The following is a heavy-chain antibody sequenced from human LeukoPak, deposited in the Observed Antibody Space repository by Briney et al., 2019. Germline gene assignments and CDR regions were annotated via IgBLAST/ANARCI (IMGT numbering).Heavy chain of an antibody. D-gene: IGHD2-15*01. CDR2: INHSGST. J-gene: IGHJ6*04. CDR3: ARGLKTATKSGYCSGGSCRTHYYGMDV. Sequence: SETLSLTCAVYGGSFSGYYWSWIRQPPGKGLGWIGEINHSGSTNYNPSLKSRVTISVDTSKNQFSLKLSSVTAADTAVYYCARGLKTATKSGYCSGGSCRTHYYGMDVWGKGTTVTVSS. CDR1: GGSFSGYY. V-gene: IGHV4-34*01.